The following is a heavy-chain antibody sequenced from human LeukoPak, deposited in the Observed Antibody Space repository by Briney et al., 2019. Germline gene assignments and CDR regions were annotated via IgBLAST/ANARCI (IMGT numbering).Heavy chain of an antibody. CDR3: AGSSVGQQLADWFDP. CDR1: GGSISSGGYY. D-gene: IGHD6-13*01. V-gene: IGHV4-30-2*01. CDR2: IYHSGST. Sequence: SETLSLTCTVSGGSISSGGYYWSWIRQPPGKGLEWIGYIYHSGSTYYNPSLKSRVTISVDRSKNQFSLKLSSVTAADTAVYYCAGSSVGQQLADWFDPWGQGTLVTVSS. J-gene: IGHJ5*02.